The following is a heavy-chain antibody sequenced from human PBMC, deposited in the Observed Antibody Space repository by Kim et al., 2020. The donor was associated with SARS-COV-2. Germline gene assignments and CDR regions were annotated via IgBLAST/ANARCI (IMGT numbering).Heavy chain of an antibody. CDR3: ARFSWAAGGDYFDY. Sequence: GGSLRLSCAASGFTFISYEMNWVRQAPGKGLEWISYINGRGSTIYSADSVKGRFTISRDNAKNSLYLQMNSLRAEDTAVYYCARFSWAAGGDYFDYWGQGILVTVSS. CDR2: INGRGSTI. J-gene: IGHJ4*02. D-gene: IGHD6-13*01. CDR1: GFTFISYE. V-gene: IGHV3-48*03.